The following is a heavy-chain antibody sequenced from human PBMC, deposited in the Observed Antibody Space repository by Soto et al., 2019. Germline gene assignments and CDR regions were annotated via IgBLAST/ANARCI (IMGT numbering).Heavy chain of an antibody. CDR1: GFTFSDYY. J-gene: IGHJ4*02. CDR2: ISFSGSTI. D-gene: IGHD3-16*01. V-gene: IGHV3-11*01. CDR3: AGGDSGSFDS. Sequence: PGRSLRLSCAASGFTFSDYYFTWIRQAPGKGLEWVSYISFSGSTIYYADSVKGRFTISWDNAKNSLYLQMNNLRPEDTAVYYCAGGDSGSFDSWGQGTLVTVSS.